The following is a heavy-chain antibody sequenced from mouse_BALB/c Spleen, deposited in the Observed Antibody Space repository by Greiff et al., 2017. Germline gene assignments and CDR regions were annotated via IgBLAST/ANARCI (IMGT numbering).Heavy chain of an antibody. CDR1: GFTFSDYY. CDR3: ARGGNSPFDY. J-gene: IGHJ2*01. CDR2: ISDGGSYT. V-gene: IGHV5-4*02. D-gene: IGHD2-1*01. Sequence: EVKLVESGGGLVKPGGSLKLSCAASGFTFSDYYMYWVRQTPEKRLEWVATISDGGSYTYYPDSVKGRFTISRDNAKNNLYLQMSSLKSEDTAMYYCARGGNSPFDYWGQGTTLTVSS.